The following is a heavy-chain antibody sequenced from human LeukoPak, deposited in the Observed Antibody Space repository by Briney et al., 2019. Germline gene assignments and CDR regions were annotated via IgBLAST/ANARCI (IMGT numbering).Heavy chain of an antibody. J-gene: IGHJ5*02. Sequence: SETLSLTCTVSGGSISSYYWSWIRQPPGKGLEWIGYIYYSGSTNYNPSLKSRVTISVDTSKNQFSLKLSSVTAADTAVYYCATTPSGHCGGDCYSWFDPWGQGTLVTVSS. CDR3: ATTPSGHCGGDCYSWFDP. CDR2: IYYSGST. CDR1: GGSISSYY. V-gene: IGHV4-59*01. D-gene: IGHD2-21*02.